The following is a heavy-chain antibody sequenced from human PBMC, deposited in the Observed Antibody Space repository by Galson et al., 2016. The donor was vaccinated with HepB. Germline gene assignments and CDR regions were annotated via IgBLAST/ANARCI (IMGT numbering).Heavy chain of an antibody. D-gene: IGHD3-16*01. CDR1: GFTFSTGD. J-gene: IGHJ2*01. CDR2: IGLAGDT. V-gene: IGHV3-13*01. Sequence: SLRLSCAASGFTFSTGDLHWVRQATGKGLEWVSAIGLAGDTYYLDSVRGRFTISRENVRNSLYLQMTSLRAGDTAVYYCVRARSVGLGKWTWYFDLWGRGTLVTVSS. CDR3: VRARSVGLGKWTWYFDL.